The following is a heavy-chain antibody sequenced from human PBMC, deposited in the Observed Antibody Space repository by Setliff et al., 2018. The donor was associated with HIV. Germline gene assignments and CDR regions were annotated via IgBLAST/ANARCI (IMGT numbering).Heavy chain of an antibody. V-gene: IGHV4-4*07. CDR3: AHSGSYYSGSGTFLDY. Sequence: PSETLSLTCSVSGASLQSYYWSWIRQPAGKGLQWIGRIYYVGWSKYNPSLEDRVTMSVDTSNNQFSLSLRSVTAADTATYYCAHSGSYYSGSGTFLDYWGQGALVTVSS. CDR2: IYYVGWS. J-gene: IGHJ4*02. D-gene: IGHD3-10*01. CDR1: GASLQSYY.